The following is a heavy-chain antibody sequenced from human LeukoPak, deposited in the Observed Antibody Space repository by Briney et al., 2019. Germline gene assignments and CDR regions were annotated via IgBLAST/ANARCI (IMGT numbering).Heavy chain of an antibody. D-gene: IGHD6-13*01. J-gene: IGHJ4*02. CDR2: IYHSGST. V-gene: IGHV4-39*07. CDR1: GGSISSSSYY. Sequence: SETLSLTCTVSGGSISSSSYYWGWIRQPPGKGLEWIGSIYHSGSTYYNPSLKSRVTISVDTSKNQFSLKLSSVTAADTAVYYCARESVGIADGRGGYWGQGTLVTVSS. CDR3: ARESVGIADGRGGY.